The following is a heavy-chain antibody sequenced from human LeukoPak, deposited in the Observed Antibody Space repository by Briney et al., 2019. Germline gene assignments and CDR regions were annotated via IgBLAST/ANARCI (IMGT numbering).Heavy chain of an antibody. CDR1: GYTFTDYY. J-gene: IGHJ4*02. D-gene: IGHD2-2*01. CDR3: ARRYCIITSCYYFAY. V-gene: IGHV1-2*02. Sequence: ASVKVSCKASGYTFTDYYMHLVRQAPGQGLEWMGWINASRDFTNYAQRFQGRVTMTRDTSINTAYMELSRLKSYETDEYYCARRYCIITSCYYFAYWGQGTLVTVSS. CDR2: INASRDFT.